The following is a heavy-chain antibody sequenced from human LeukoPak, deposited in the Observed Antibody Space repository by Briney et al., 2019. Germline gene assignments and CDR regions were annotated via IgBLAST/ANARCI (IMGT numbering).Heavy chain of an antibody. J-gene: IGHJ6*03. CDR1: GFTFSSYG. CDR3: ARDWYYDFWSGYFPCYMDV. V-gene: IGHV3-30*03. D-gene: IGHD3-3*01. Sequence: GGSLRLSCAAPGFTFSSYGMHWVRQAPGKGLEWVAVISYDGSNKYYADSVRGRFTISRDNAKNSLYLQMNSLRAEDTAVYYCARDWYYDFWSGYFPCYMDVWGKGTTVTVSS. CDR2: ISYDGSNK.